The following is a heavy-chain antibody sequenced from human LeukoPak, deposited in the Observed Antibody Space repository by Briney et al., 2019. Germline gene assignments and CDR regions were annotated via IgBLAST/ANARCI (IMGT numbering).Heavy chain of an antibody. CDR3: ARLNGGYNSLYNWFDP. CDR1: GGSISSSSYY. J-gene: IGHJ5*02. CDR2: IYYSGST. D-gene: IGHD6-13*01. Sequence: SETLSLTCTVSGGSISSSSYYWGWIRQPPGKGLEWIGSIYYSGSTYYNPSLKSRVTISVDTSKNQFSLKLSSVTAADTAVYYCARLNGGYNSLYNWFDPWGQGTLVTVSS. V-gene: IGHV4-39*01.